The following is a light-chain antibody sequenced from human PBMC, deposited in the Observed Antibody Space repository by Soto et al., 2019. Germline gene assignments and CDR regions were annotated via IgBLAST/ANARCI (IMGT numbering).Light chain of an antibody. CDR1: ETLISF. V-gene: IGKV3-15*01. CDR3: QSHNDWPFA. Sequence: EIVLTQSPATLSVSPGERVTLSCRASETLISFLAWYQQKPGQAPRLLIYGASTRATGVPARFSGSGSATDFTLTISSLQSEDFAVYYCQSHNDWPFAVGQGTKQEI. CDR2: GAS. J-gene: IGKJ2*01.